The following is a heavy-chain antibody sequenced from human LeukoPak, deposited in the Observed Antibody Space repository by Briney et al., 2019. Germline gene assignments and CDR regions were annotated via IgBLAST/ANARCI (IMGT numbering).Heavy chain of an antibody. J-gene: IGHJ4*02. D-gene: IGHD3-16*01. Sequence: SQTLSLTCTVSGGSISSGGYYWSWIRQHPGKGLEWIGYIYYSGSTYYNPSLKSRVTISVDTSKNQFSLKLSSVTAADTAVYYCARDIGPYGNPAGHDYWGQGTLVTVSS. CDR1: GGSISSGGYY. CDR2: IYYSGST. CDR3: ARDIGPYGNPAGHDY. V-gene: IGHV4-31*03.